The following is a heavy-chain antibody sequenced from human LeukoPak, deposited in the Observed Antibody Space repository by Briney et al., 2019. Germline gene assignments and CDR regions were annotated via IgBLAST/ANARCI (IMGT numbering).Heavy chain of an antibody. CDR1: GFTFSSYE. CDR2: ISSSVSTI. CDR3: ARVIRKVTTYYFDY. Sequence: PGGSLRLSCAASGFTFSSYEMTWVRQAPGKGLEWVSYISSSVSTIYYADSVKGRFTISRDNAKNSLYLQMNSLRAEDTAVYYCARVIRKVTTYYFDYWGQGTLVTVSS. D-gene: IGHD4-17*01. V-gene: IGHV3-48*03. J-gene: IGHJ4*02.